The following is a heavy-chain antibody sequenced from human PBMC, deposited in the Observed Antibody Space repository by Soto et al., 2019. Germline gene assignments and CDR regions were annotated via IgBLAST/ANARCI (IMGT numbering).Heavy chain of an antibody. D-gene: IGHD5-18*01. V-gene: IGHV4-31*03. J-gene: IGHJ4*02. CDR3: ARKGYSYGTFDY. Sequence: QVPLQESGPGLVKPSQTLSLTCTVSGGSISSGGYYWSWIRQHPGKGLEWIGYIYYSGSTYYNPSLKRRVTISVDTSKNQFSLKLSSVTAADTAVYYCARKGYSYGTFDYWGQGTLVTVSS. CDR1: GGSISSGGYY. CDR2: IYYSGST.